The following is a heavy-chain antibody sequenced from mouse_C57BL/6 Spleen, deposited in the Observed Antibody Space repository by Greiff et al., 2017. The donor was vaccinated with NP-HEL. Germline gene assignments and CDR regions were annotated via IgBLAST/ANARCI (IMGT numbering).Heavy chain of an antibody. CDR1: GYTFPSYW. Sequence: QVQLQQPGAELVRPGSSVKLSCKASGYTFPSYWMDWVKQRPGQGLEWIGNIYPSDSETHYNQKFKDKATLTVDKSSSTAYMQLSSLTSEDSAVYYCARPNTTVGGGFDYWGQGTTLTVSS. CDR3: ARPNTTVGGGFDY. V-gene: IGHV1-61*01. J-gene: IGHJ2*01. D-gene: IGHD1-1*01. CDR2: IYPSDSET.